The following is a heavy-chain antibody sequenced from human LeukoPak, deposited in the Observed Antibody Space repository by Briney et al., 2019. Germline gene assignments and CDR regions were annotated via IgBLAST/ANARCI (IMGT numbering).Heavy chain of an antibody. J-gene: IGHJ4*02. CDR1: GFTLSTFA. CDR3: AKVCPLCAPSGTHSRTFDY. Sequence: PGGSLRLSCAVYGFTLSTFAMSWVRQAPGKVLEWVSAISGGGDYTTYADSVEGRFTISRDNSKNTLYLQMSSLRAEDSAVYYCAKVCPLCAPSGTHSRTFDYWGQGTLVTVSS. D-gene: IGHD1-26*01. CDR2: ISGGGDYT. V-gene: IGHV3-23*01.